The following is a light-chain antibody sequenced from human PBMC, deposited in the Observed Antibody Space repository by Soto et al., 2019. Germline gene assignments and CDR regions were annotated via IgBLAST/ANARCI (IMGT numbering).Light chain of an antibody. CDR2: KGT. V-gene: IGLV2-23*01. CDR1: SSHVGAYNS. CDR3: CSSAPESTYV. J-gene: IGLJ1*01. Sequence: QSVLGHPADVSGSPGQSITISFTVTSSHVGAYNSVSWYQQHPHRAPQVIIYKGTQRPSGLSNRFSGSTSGNAASLTISALQADDEADYFCCSSAPESTYVFGTGTKV.